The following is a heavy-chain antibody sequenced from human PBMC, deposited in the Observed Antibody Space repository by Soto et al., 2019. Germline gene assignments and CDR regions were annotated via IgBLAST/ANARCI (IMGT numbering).Heavy chain of an antibody. Sequence: QVQLVQSGAEVKKPGSSVKVSCEASGGTFSSYAISWVRQAPGQGLEWMGGIIPIFGTANYAQKFQGRVTITADESTSTAYMELSSLRSEDTAVYYCARSLRLGPLYGMDVWGQGTTVTVSS. CDR1: GGTFSSYA. CDR2: IIPIFGTA. J-gene: IGHJ6*02. V-gene: IGHV1-69*01. CDR3: ARSLRLGPLYGMDV. D-gene: IGHD3-3*01.